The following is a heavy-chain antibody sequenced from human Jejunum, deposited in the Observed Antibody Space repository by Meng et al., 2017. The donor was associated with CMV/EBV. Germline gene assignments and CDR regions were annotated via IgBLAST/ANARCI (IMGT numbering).Heavy chain of an antibody. J-gene: IGHJ4*02. V-gene: IGHV3-11*01. CDR1: GFPFGAYY. D-gene: IGHD4-17*01. Sequence: QVQLVESGGDVVKPGGSLRLACAASGFPFGAYYMTWVRQAPGKGLEWVSYNTGSGDIIYYADSVKGRFTISRDNAKSSLYLEINSLRAEDTAVYYCARGNYGFDYWGQGTLVTVSS. CDR2: NTGSGDII. CDR3: ARGNYGFDY.